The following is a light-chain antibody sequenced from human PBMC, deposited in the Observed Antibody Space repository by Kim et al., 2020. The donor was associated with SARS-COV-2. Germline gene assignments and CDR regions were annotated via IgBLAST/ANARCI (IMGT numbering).Light chain of an antibody. J-gene: IGLJ3*02. Sequence: QLVLTQSPSASASLGDSVKLTCILTSGHSTYAIAWHQQQPEKGPRFLMMLNSDGSHRKGDGIPDRFSGSSSGTERYLTISSLQAEDEADYYCQTWDTGIRVFGGGTKVTVL. CDR3: QTWDTGIRV. CDR2: LNSDGSH. CDR1: SGHSTYA. V-gene: IGLV4-69*01.